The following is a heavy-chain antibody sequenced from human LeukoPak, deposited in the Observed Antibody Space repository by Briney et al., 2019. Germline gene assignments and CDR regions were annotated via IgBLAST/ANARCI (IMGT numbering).Heavy chain of an antibody. V-gene: IGHV1-69*06. CDR2: IIPIFGTA. CDR3: AKDRGVGRQQLTYFFDY. CDR1: GGTFSSYA. J-gene: IGHJ4*02. Sequence: SVKVSCKASGGTFSSYAISWVRQAPGQGLEWMGGIIPIFGTANYAQKFQGRVTITADKSTSTAYMELSSLRAEDTAVYYCAKDRGVGRQQLTYFFDYWGQGTLVTVSS. D-gene: IGHD6-13*01.